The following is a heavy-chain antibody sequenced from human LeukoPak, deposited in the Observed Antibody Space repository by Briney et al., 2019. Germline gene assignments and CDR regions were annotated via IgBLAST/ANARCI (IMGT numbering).Heavy chain of an antibody. CDR3: AKGGSSSSFFDY. D-gene: IGHD6-6*01. Sequence: QPGGSLRPSCAASGFTFNSSAMNWVRRPPGRGLEWVSTIGSIGVGTYYADSVKGRFSISRDNSKNTLYLQINSLRAEDTAVYYCAKGGSSSSFFDYWGQGTLVTVSS. J-gene: IGHJ4*02. CDR1: GFTFNSSA. CDR2: IGSIGVGT. V-gene: IGHV3-23*01.